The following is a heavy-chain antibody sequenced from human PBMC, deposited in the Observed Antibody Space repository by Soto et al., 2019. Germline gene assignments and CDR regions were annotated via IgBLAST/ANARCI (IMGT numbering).Heavy chain of an antibody. J-gene: IGHJ3*02. CDR2: ISYDGSNK. Sequence: RQXPGKVLEWVAVISYDGSNKYYADSVKGRFTISRDNSKNTLYLQMNSLRAEDTAVYYCARDFHGMVYANGFDAFDIWGQGTMVTVSS. V-gene: IGHV3-30-3*01. CDR3: ARDFHGMVYANGFDAFDI. D-gene: IGHD2-8*01.